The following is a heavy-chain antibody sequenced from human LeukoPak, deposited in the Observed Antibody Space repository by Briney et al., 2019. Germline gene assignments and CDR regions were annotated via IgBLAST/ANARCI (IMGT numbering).Heavy chain of an antibody. Sequence: GASVKVSCKASGYTFTSYYMHWVRQAPGQGLEWMGIINPSGGSTSYAQKFQGRVAMTRDTSTSTVYMELSSLRSEDTAVYYCARASYGDYVWGSYRKENNWFDPWGQGTLVTVSS. J-gene: IGHJ5*02. D-gene: IGHD3-16*02. CDR1: GYTFTSYY. V-gene: IGHV1-46*01. CDR2: INPSGGST. CDR3: ARASYGDYVWGSYRKENNWFDP.